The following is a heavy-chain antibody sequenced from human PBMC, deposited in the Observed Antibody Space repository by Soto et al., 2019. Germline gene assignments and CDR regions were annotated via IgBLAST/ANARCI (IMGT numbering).Heavy chain of an antibody. J-gene: IGHJ5*02. CDR1: GLTFNRYW. V-gene: IGHV3-74*01. CDR3: AREFCSGGNCYTYYFDP. Sequence: PGGSLRLSCAASGLTFNRYWMHWVRHAPGKGLVWASHINTDGSNTNYADSVKGRFTISRDNAKSTLFLQMNSLRDEDTAVYYCAREFCSGGNCYTYYFDPWGQGIPVTVSS. D-gene: IGHD2-15*01. CDR2: INTDGSNT.